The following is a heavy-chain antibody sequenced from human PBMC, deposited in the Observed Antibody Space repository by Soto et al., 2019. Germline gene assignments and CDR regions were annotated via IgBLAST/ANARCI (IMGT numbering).Heavy chain of an antibody. CDR2: IIPMFGTA. V-gene: IGHV1-69*01. CDR3: ARDLDYYGSGNYYNRIDY. J-gene: IGHJ4*02. D-gene: IGHD3-10*01. CDR1: GGPFSDYA. Sequence: QVQLVQSGAEVKKPGSSVKVSCKVSGGPFSDYAVSWVRQAPGQGLEWMGGIIPMFGTANYAQKFQGRVTITADESTTIAYMELSSLRSEDTAVYYCARDLDYYGSGNYYNRIDYWGQGTLVTVSS.